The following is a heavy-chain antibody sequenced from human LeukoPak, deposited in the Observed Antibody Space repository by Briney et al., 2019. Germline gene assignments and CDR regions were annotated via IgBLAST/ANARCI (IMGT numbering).Heavy chain of an antibody. CDR2: IYYSGST. J-gene: IGHJ6*03. V-gene: IGHV4-39*07. Sequence: PETLSLTCTVSGGSISSNSYYWGWIRQPPGKGLEWIRSIYYSGSTYYNPSLKSRVTISVDTSKNQFSLKLSSVTAADTAVYYCARIYCGANCYPYYFYYYMDVRGKGTTVTVSS. CDR1: GGSISSNSYY. CDR3: ARIYCGANCYPYYFYYYMDV. D-gene: IGHD2-21*02.